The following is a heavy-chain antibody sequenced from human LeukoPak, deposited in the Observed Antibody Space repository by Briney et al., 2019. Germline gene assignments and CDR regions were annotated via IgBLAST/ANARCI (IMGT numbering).Heavy chain of an antibody. CDR3: AKAGDDYYQRLDY. D-gene: IGHD5-24*01. Sequence: GGSLRLSCAASGFTFSTFAMSWVPQAPGKGLEWVSGISGRDGTTHYADSVKGRFTISRDSSKNTLYVQMNSLRAEDTAVYYCAKAGDDYYQRLDYWGQGTLVTVSS. J-gene: IGHJ4*02. CDR1: GFTFSTFA. CDR2: ISGRDGTT. V-gene: IGHV3-23*01.